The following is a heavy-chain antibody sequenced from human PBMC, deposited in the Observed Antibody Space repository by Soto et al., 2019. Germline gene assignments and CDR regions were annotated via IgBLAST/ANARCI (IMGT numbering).Heavy chain of an antibody. J-gene: IGHJ4*02. CDR1: GYSFTSYW. Sequence: GESLKISCKGSGYSFTSYWIGWVRQMPVKGLEWMGIIYPGDSDTRYSPSFQGQVTISADKSISTAYLQWSSLKASDTAMYYCARLDCSGGSCYRAFDYWGQRTLVTVFS. CDR3: ARLDCSGGSCYRAFDY. V-gene: IGHV5-51*01. D-gene: IGHD2-15*01. CDR2: IYPGDSDT.